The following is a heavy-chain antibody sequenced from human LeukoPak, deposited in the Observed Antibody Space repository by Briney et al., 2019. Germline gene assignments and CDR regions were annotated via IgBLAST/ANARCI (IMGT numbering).Heavy chain of an antibody. Sequence: PGGSLRLSCAASGFTFSSYSMNWVRQAPGKGLEWVSSISSNSRYIYYADSMRGRFTISRDNSKNTLYLQMNSVRSEDTALYYCAKPSGSGVDYWGQGTRVTVSS. CDR3: AKPSGSGVDY. CDR1: GFTFSSYS. J-gene: IGHJ4*01. D-gene: IGHD1-26*01. V-gene: IGHV3-21*01. CDR2: ISSNSRYI.